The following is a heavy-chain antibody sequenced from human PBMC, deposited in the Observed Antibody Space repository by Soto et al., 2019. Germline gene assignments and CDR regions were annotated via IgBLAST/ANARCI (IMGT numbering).Heavy chain of an antibody. J-gene: IGHJ5*02. CDR2: INPSGGTT. V-gene: IGHV1-46*03. D-gene: IGHD2-8*02. CDR1: GYTFISYY. CDR3: ARSWWGTDRLMAYNWLGP. Sequence: ASVKVSCKASGYTFISYYPHWLRQATGQGLEWMGMINPSGGTTNYAQTFQGRVTLTRDTSTSTVYMELSSLRSEDTAVYYCARSWWGTDRLMAYNWLGPWGQGTLVTVSS.